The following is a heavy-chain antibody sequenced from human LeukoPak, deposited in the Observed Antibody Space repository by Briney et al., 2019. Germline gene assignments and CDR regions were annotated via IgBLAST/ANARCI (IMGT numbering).Heavy chain of an antibody. CDR1: GYTFTGYF. CDR3: ARVWDLRERPFDY. J-gene: IGHJ4*02. CDR2: INPNSGGT. Sequence: ASVRVSCKASGYTFTGYFIHWVRQAPGQGLEWMGWINPNSGGTNYAQKFQGRVSMTRDTSTRTVYLEVSSLRSDDTAVYYCARVWDLRERPFDYWGQGTLVTVSS. D-gene: IGHD3-16*01. V-gene: IGHV1-2*02.